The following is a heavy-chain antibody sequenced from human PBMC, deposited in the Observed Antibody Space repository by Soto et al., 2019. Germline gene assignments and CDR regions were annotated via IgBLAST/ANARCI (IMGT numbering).Heavy chain of an antibody. CDR1: GFTFSSYG. CDR3: ARDYDYVWGSYRKYGMDV. Sequence: GGSLRLSCAASGFTFSSYGMHWVRQAPGKGLEWVAVIWYDGSNKYYADSVKGRFTISRDNSKNTLYLQMNSLRAEDTAVYYCARDYDYVWGSYRKYGMDVWGQGTTVTVSS. D-gene: IGHD3-16*02. V-gene: IGHV3-33*01. CDR2: IWYDGSNK. J-gene: IGHJ6*02.